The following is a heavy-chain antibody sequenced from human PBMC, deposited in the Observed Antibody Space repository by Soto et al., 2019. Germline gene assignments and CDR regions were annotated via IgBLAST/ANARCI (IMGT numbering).Heavy chain of an antibody. J-gene: IGHJ3*02. CDR3: ANIHWNDALDVFDI. CDR1: GLTFSNFW. Sequence: HPGGSLRLSCAASGLTFSNFWMTWVRQAPGKGLQWVANINEDGSEKHYVDSVKGRFTISRDNAKNSLYLQMNSLRAEDTAVYYCANIHWNDALDVFDIWGQGTMVTVSS. V-gene: IGHV3-7*03. D-gene: IGHD1-1*01. CDR2: INEDGSEK.